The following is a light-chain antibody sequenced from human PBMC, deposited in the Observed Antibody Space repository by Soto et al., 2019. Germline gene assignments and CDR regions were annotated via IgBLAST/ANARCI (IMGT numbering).Light chain of an antibody. Sequence: DIQLTQSPSFLSASVGARVTITCRASQGIRHYLAWYQQKPGKAPSLLMYGASTLQSGVPSRFSGSGSGTEFTLTISSLQPEDVATYFCQQYDNLAVTFGQGTRLEIK. V-gene: IGKV1-9*01. J-gene: IGKJ5*01. CDR3: QQYDNLAVT. CDR1: QGIRHY. CDR2: GAS.